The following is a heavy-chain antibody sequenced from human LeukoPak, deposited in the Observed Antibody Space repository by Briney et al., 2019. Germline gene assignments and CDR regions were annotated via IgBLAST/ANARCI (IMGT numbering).Heavy chain of an antibody. CDR2: SNPVSGGT. J-gene: IGHJ4*02. D-gene: IGHD2-2*01. V-gene: IGHV1-2*02. CDR1: VYTCTDYY. Sequence: ASVKVSFKASVYTCTDYYLHWVRQAPGQGPEWMGWSNPVSGGTHYVGKFQDRVTLTRDTSINTAYLELSGLRSGDTGVYYCVRANFRYWGSTSCLFDFWGEGTLVTVSS. CDR3: VRANFRYWGSTSCLFDF.